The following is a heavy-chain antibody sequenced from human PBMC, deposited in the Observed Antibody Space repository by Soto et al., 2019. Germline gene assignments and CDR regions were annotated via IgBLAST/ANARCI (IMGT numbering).Heavy chain of an antibody. CDR2: IYYSGST. CDR3: ASQPINVIVGPGGFDP. D-gene: IGHD3-22*01. V-gene: IGHV4-31*03. Sequence: SETLSLTCTVSGGSISSGGYYWSWIRQHPGKGLEWIGYIYYSGSTYYNPSLKSRVTISVDTSKNQFSLKLSSVTAADTAVYYCASQPINVIVGPGGFDPWGQGTLVTVYS. J-gene: IGHJ5*02. CDR1: GGSISSGGYY.